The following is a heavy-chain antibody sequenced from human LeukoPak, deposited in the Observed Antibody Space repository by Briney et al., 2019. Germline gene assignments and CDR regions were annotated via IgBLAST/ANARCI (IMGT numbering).Heavy chain of an antibody. CDR1: GYTFTDYY. Sequence: ASVKVSCKASGYTFTDYYINWVRQAPGQGLEWLGWVNPNTGGTNFAPKFQGRVTMTRDTSIRMTYMELTSLKSDDTAVYYCARVSPYGDFDCWGQGTLVTVSS. J-gene: IGHJ4*02. D-gene: IGHD4-17*01. CDR3: ARVSPYGDFDC. CDR2: VNPNTGGT. V-gene: IGHV1-2*02.